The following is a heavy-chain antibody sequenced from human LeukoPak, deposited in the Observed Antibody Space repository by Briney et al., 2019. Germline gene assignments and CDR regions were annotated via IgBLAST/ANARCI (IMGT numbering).Heavy chain of an antibody. CDR1: GYTFTSYG. J-gene: IGHJ4*02. CDR2: ISAYNGNT. CDR3: ARDLEAGTKWSLAFDY. V-gene: IGHV1-18*01. Sequence: GASVKVSCKASGYTFTSYGISWVRQAPGQGREWMGWISAYNGNTNYAQKLQGRVTMTTDTSTSTAYMELRSLRSDDTAVYYCARDLEAGTKWSLAFDYWGQGTLVTVSS. D-gene: IGHD6-19*01.